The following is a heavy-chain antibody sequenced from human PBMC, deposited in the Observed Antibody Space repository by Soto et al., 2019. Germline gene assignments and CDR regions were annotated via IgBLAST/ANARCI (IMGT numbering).Heavy chain of an antibody. CDR1: GYTFTSYD. D-gene: IGHD1-1*01. CDR3: ARGEKARGTYYYYGMDV. J-gene: IGHJ6*02. V-gene: IGHV1-8*01. CDR2: MNPNSGNT. Sequence: QVQLVQSGAKVKKPGASVKVSCKASGYTFTSYDINWVRQATGQGLEWMGWMNPNSGNTGYAQKFQGRVTMTRNTSISTAYMELSSLRSEDTAVYYCARGEKARGTYYYYGMDVWGQGTTVTVSS.